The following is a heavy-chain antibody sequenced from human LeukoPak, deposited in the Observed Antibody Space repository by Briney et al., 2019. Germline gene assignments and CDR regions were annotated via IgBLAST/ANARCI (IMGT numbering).Heavy chain of an antibody. CDR2: ISSRGSVI. Sequence: ASVKVSCKATGHTFTSDYFHWVRQAPGQGLEWVGMISSRGSVISYAESFQGRVTVTRDTSTSTIYMELSSLRSEDTAVYYCAGEQPTVMPFDYWGQGALVTVSS. CDR1: GHTFTSDY. J-gene: IGHJ4*02. CDR3: AGEQPTVMPFDY. V-gene: IGHV1-46*01. D-gene: IGHD2-2*01.